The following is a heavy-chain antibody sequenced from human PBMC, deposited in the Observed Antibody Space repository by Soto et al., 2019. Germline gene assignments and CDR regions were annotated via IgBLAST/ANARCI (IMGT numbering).Heavy chain of an antibody. CDR1: GYTFINYY. V-gene: IGHV1-46*01. CDR2: INPTGGST. Sequence: GASVKVSCKASGYTFINYYIHWVRQAPGHGLEWMAIINPTGGSTNYAQKFQGRLTLTMDTSTSTVYMELSRLRSEDTAVYYCAREVGDYVWGSYRYGAFDIRGQGPMVTVSS. CDR3: AREVGDYVWGSYRYGAFDI. J-gene: IGHJ3*02. D-gene: IGHD3-16*02.